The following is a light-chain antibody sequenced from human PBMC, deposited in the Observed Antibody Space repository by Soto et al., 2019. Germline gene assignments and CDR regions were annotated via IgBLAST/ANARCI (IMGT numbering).Light chain of an antibody. CDR2: EDT. J-gene: IGLJ1*01. Sequence: QSVLTQPASVSGSPGQSITISCTGTSSDVGNYNLVSWYQQHPGKAPKLIIYEDTKRPSGVSNRFSGSKSGNTASLTISGLQAEDEADYYCCSYADSSTYVFGTGTKVT. CDR3: CSYADSSTYV. CDR1: SSDVGNYNL. V-gene: IGLV2-23*01.